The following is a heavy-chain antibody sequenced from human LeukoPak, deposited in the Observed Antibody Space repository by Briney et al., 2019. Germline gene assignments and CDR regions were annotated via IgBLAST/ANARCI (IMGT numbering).Heavy chain of an antibody. CDR1: GFTFSSYG. D-gene: IGHD3-10*01. J-gene: IGHJ4*02. CDR2: IRYDGSNK. Sequence: GGSLRLSCAASGFTFSSYGMHWVRQAPGKGLEWVAFIRYDGSNKYYADSVKGRFTISRDNAKNSLYLQMNSLRAEDTAVYYCVRDLHPGITMVRGVIINDLDYWGQGTLVTVSS. CDR3: VRDLHPGITMVRGVIINDLDY. V-gene: IGHV3-30*02.